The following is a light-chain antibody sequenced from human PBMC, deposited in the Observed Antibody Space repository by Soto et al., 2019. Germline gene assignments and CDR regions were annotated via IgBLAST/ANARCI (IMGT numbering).Light chain of an antibody. J-gene: IGKJ1*01. CDR3: QQYNDYST. Sequence: DIQMTQSPSNLSVSVVDRVTIACRASESISRWLAWFQQKPGKAPNLLIYDASILQSGVPSRFSGSGSGTDFTLTISSLQPEDFVTYCCQQYNDYSTFGQGTKVDIK. CDR1: ESISRW. CDR2: DAS. V-gene: IGKV1-5*01.